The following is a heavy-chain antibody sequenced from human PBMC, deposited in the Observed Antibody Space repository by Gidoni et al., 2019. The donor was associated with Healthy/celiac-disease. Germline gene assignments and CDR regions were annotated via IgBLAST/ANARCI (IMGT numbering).Heavy chain of an antibody. CDR1: GFTSSSYA. D-gene: IGHD3-16*02. CDR2: ISGSGGST. CDR3: AEGELSLGSGGMDV. V-gene: IGHV3-23*04. Sequence: EVQLVESGGGLVQPGGSLRLSCAASGFTSSSYAMSWVRQAPGKGLEGVSAISGSGGSTYYADSVKGRFTISRDNSKNTLYLQMNSLRAEDTAVYYCAEGELSLGSGGMDVWGQGTTVTVSS. J-gene: IGHJ6*02.